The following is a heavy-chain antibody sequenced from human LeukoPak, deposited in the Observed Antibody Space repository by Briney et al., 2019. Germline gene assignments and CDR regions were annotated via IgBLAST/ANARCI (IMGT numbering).Heavy chain of an antibody. CDR3: ARNTWFGEGTDAFDI. CDR1: GFTFSSYT. Sequence: GGSLRLSCAASGFTFSSYTVKWVRQAPGKGLEWVSSISSRSSYIYYADSVKGRFTISRDNAESSLYLQMNSLRAEDTAVYYCARNTWFGEGTDAFDIWGQGTMVTVSS. V-gene: IGHV3-21*01. J-gene: IGHJ3*02. CDR2: ISSRSSYI. D-gene: IGHD3-10*01.